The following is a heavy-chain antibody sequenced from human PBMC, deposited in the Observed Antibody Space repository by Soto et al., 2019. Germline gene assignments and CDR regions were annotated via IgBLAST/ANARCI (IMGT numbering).Heavy chain of an antibody. V-gene: IGHV3-48*03. D-gene: IGHD3-10*01. CDR1: GFTFSSYE. CDR3: AKDFGSGSYPHDY. Sequence: GESLRLSCAASGFTFSSYEMNWVRQAPGKGLEWVSYISSSGSTIYYADSVKGRFTISRDNSKNTLYLQMNSLRAEDTAVYYCAKDFGSGSYPHDYWGQGTLVTVSS. CDR2: ISSSGSTI. J-gene: IGHJ4*02.